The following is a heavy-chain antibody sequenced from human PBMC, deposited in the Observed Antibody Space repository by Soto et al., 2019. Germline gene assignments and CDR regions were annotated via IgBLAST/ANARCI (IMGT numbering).Heavy chain of an antibody. D-gene: IGHD2-2*01. J-gene: IGHJ3*02. Sequence: GGSLRLSCAASGFTFSSYAMHWVRQAPGKGLEWVAVISYDGSNKYYADSVKGRFTISRDNSKNTLYLQMNSLRAEDTAVYYCARDSVYQEEGDAFDIWGQGTMVTVSS. CDR3: ARDSVYQEEGDAFDI. V-gene: IGHV3-30*04. CDR2: ISYDGSNK. CDR1: GFTFSSYA.